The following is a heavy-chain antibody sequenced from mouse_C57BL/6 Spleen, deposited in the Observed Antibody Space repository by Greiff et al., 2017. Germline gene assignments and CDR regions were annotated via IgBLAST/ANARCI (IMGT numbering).Heavy chain of an antibody. Sequence: EVKLMESGGGLVQPGESLKLSCESNEYEFPSHDMSWVRKTPEKRLELVAAINRDGGSTYYPDTMERRFIISRDNTKKTLYLQMSSLRSEDTALYYGARGGCYQYGGRYWYFDVWGTGTTVTVSS. D-gene: IGHD1-1*01. V-gene: IGHV5-2*01. J-gene: IGHJ1*03. CDR1: EYEFPSHD. CDR2: INRDGGST. CDR3: ARGGCYQYGGRYWYFDV.